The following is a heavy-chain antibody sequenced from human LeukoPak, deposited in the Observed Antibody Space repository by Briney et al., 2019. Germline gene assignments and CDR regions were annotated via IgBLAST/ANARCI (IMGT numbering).Heavy chain of an antibody. Sequence: GGSLRLSCAASGFTFSTYAMSWVRQAPGKGLEWVSAISGSGGSTYYADSVKGRFTISRDNSKNTLYLQMNSLRAEDTAVYYCAKADDDYYDSSTSDYWGQGTLVTVSS. J-gene: IGHJ4*02. CDR3: AKADDDYYDSSTSDY. CDR2: ISGSGGST. V-gene: IGHV3-23*01. CDR1: GFTFSTYA. D-gene: IGHD3-22*01.